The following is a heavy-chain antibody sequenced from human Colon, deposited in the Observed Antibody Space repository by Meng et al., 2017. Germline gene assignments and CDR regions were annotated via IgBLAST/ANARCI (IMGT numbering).Heavy chain of an antibody. CDR1: GYTFTSYA. V-gene: IGHV1-3*01. CDR2: INAGNGNT. J-gene: IGHJ4*02. D-gene: IGHD3-10*01. Sequence: QVQLWQVGVEVKKPGASVKVSCKASGYTFTSYAMHWVRQAPGQRLEWMGWINAGNGNTKYSQKFQGRVTITRDTSASTAYMELSSLRSEDTAVYYCASYYGSGSYYNDPGFDYWGQGTLVTVSS. CDR3: ASYYGSGSYYNDPGFDY.